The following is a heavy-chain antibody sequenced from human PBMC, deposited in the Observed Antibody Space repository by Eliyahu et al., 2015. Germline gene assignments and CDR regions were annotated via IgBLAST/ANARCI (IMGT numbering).Heavy chain of an antibody. CDR2: ISAYNSNT. CDR1: GYTLMRYG. Sequence: QVQLVQSGAEVKTPGASVXVSCKXSGYTLMRYGITWVRQAPGQGLEWMGWISAYNSNTNYAQKVQGRVIMTTDTSTSTAYMELRNLRSDDTAVYYCARVVYRPSGWFNHFDYWGQGTLVTVSS. J-gene: IGHJ4*02. CDR3: ARVVYRPSGWFNHFDY. V-gene: IGHV1-18*01. D-gene: IGHD6-19*01.